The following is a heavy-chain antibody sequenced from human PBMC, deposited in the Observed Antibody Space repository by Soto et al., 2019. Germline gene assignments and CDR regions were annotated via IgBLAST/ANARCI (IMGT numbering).Heavy chain of an antibody. CDR3: ARDSGGDSNFDY. J-gene: IGHJ4*02. D-gene: IGHD2-21*02. CDR2: IYYSGST. CDR1: GGSISSGDYY. V-gene: IGHV4-30-4*01. Sequence: PSETLSLTCTFSGGSISSGDYYWSWIRQPPGKGLEWIGYIYYSGSTYYNPSLKSRVTISVDTSKNHFSLKLSSVTAGDTAVYYCARDSGGDSNFDYWGLGTLVTFSS.